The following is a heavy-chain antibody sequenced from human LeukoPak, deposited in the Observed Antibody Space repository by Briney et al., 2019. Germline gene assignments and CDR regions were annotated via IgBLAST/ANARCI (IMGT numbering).Heavy chain of an antibody. V-gene: IGHV4-39*07. Sequence: SETLSLTCTVSGGSISSSSYYWGWIRQPPGKGLEWIGSIYYSGSAYYNPSLKSRVTISVDTSKNQFSLKLSSVTAADTAVYYCASGDQSRVYDAFDIWGQGTMVTVSS. CDR1: GGSISSSSYY. D-gene: IGHD7-27*01. CDR2: IYYSGSA. CDR3: ASGDQSRVYDAFDI. J-gene: IGHJ3*02.